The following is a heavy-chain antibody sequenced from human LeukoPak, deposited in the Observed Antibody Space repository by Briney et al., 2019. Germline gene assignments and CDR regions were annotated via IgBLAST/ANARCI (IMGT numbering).Heavy chain of an antibody. CDR2: IRYDGSNK. J-gene: IGHJ4*02. CDR1: GFTFSSYG. Sequence: GGSLRLSCAASGFTFSSYGMHWVRQAPGKGPEWVAFIRYDGSNKYYADSVKGRFTISRDNSKNTLYLQMNSLRAEDTAVYYCAKDGDYYGSGSRPHDYWGQGTLVTVSS. CDR3: AKDGDYYGSGSRPHDY. V-gene: IGHV3-30*02. D-gene: IGHD3-10*01.